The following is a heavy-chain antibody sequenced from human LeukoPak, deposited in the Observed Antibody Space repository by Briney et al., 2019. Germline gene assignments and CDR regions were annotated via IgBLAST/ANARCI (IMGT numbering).Heavy chain of an antibody. CDR1: GDSVSISSAA. CDR3: AGRCRSGPYYSGIDV. Sequence: QTLSLTSAISGDSVSISSAAWNWIRQSPSRGLEWLGRIDKKSKRYIDYALSVKSRITINPDTSKNRCSLQLNSVTPEDTAVYYCAGRCRSGPYYSGIDVGGQGTTATVS. D-gene: IGHD6-25*01. V-gene: IGHV6-1*01. CDR2: IDKKSKRYI. J-gene: IGHJ6*02.